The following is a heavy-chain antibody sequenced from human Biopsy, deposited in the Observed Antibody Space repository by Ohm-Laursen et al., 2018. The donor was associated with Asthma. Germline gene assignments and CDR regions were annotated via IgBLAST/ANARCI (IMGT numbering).Heavy chain of an antibody. J-gene: IGHJ4*02. CDR3: AKDRVRINSAYYFDY. CDR1: GFSFSNYV. V-gene: IGHV3-30*18. Sequence: SLRLSCTASGFSFSNYVMHWVRQAPGKGLEWVALISNDGRDKYYADSVKGRFTISRDNSKNTLYLHMHSLRAEDTAVYFCAKDRVRINSAYYFDYWGQGTLVTVSS. D-gene: IGHD3-10*01. CDR2: ISNDGRDK.